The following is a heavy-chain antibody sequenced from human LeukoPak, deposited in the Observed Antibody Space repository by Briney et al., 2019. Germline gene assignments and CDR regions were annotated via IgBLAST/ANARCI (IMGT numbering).Heavy chain of an antibody. V-gene: IGHV3-23*01. Sequence: GGSLRLSCAASGFTFSSYAMSWVRQAPGKGLEWVSAISGSGGSTYYADSVKGRFTISRDNAKNSLYLQMNSLRAEDTAVYYCARDEGTGWYRHFDYWGQGALVTVSS. D-gene: IGHD6-19*01. CDR3: ARDEGTGWYRHFDY. CDR2: ISGSGGST. J-gene: IGHJ4*02. CDR1: GFTFSSYA.